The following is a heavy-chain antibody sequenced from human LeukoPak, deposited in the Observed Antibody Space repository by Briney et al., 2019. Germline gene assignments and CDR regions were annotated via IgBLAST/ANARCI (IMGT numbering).Heavy chain of an antibody. CDR3: ARLLADEEYYYYYGMGV. CDR2: IDSDGKST. Sequence: GGSLRLSCAASGFTFSNYWMHWVRQAPGKGLVWVSRIDSDGKSTNYADSVKGRFTISRDNAKNTLYLQMNSLRAEDTAVYYCARLLADEEYYYYYGMGVWGQGTTVTVSS. D-gene: IGHD2-15*01. CDR1: GFTFSNYW. V-gene: IGHV3-74*01. J-gene: IGHJ6*02.